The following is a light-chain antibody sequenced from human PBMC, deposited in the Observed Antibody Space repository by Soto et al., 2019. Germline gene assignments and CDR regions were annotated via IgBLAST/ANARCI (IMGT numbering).Light chain of an antibody. CDR1: QSVSGN. CDR2: GAS. J-gene: IGKJ1*01. V-gene: IGKV3-15*01. Sequence: EIVMTQSPATLSVSPGERATLSCRASQSVSGNLAWYQQKPGQAPRLLIYGASTRATGIPARFSGSGSGTEFTLNISSLQPEDFAVYYCQQYNNWPRTFGQGTKVEIK. CDR3: QQYNNWPRT.